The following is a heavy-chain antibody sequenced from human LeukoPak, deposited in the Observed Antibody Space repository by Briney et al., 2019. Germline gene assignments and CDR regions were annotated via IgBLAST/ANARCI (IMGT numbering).Heavy chain of an antibody. CDR1: GFTFSSYS. J-gene: IGHJ4*02. CDR2: ISSSSSTI. D-gene: IGHD2-2*01. V-gene: IGHV3-48*01. Sequence: GGSLRLSCAASGFTFSSYSMNWVRQAPGKGLEWVSYISSSSSTIYYADSVKGRFTISRDNAKNSLYLQMNSLRAEDTAVYYCARDGCSSTSCPAFDYWGQGTLVTVSS. CDR3: ARDGCSSTSCPAFDY.